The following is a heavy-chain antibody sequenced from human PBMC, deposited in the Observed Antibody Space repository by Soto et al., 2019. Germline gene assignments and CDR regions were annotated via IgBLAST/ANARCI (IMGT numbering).Heavy chain of an antibody. D-gene: IGHD3-16*01. J-gene: IGHJ3*02. CDR2: VSPYSGDT. CDR3: ARDWGGRINVLDI. CDR1: GYTFSNYG. Sequence: QVHLVQSGGEVKKPGASVRVSCKASGYTFSNYGLSWVRQAPGQGLEWVGWVSPYSGDTSYARRLQGRVIMTTDTSSSTAYMELWSLTSDDTAVYYCARDWGGRINVLDIWGQGTMVTVSS. V-gene: IGHV1-18*01.